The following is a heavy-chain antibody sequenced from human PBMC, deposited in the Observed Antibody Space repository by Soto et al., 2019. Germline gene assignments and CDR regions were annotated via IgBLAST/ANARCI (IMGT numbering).Heavy chain of an antibody. Sequence: QVQLVQSGAEVKKPGASVKVSCKASGYIFTHSYIHWVRQAPGQGLEWMAIINPLPTSGSTNYAQKFQGRVTGTRDTPTSTVYRELSSRRSDDTAVYYCARDLAAAAYRGQGTLVTVSS. CDR1: GYIFTHSY. V-gene: IGHV1-46*01. CDR3: ARDLAAAAY. D-gene: IGHD6-13*01. J-gene: IGHJ4*02. CDR2: INPLPTSGST.